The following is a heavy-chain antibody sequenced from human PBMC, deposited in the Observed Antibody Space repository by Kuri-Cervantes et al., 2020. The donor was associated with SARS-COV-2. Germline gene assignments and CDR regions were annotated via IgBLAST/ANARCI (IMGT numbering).Heavy chain of an antibody. Sequence: GSLRLSCTVSGGSISSYYWSWIRQPPGKGLEWIGYIYYSGSTNYNPSLKSRVTISVDTSKNQFSLKLSSVTAADTAVYYCARGSERGYSYGTHFDYWGQGTLVTVSS. D-gene: IGHD5-18*01. CDR3: ARGSERGYSYGTHFDY. J-gene: IGHJ4*02. CDR2: IYYSGST. V-gene: IGHV4-59*12. CDR1: GGSISSYY.